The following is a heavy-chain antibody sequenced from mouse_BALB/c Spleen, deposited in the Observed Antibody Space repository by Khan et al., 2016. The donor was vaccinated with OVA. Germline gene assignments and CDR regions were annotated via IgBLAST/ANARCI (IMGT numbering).Heavy chain of an antibody. CDR3: AGGYDFFAY. CDR2: FNRNTGNT. CDR1: GYSFTGYY. J-gene: IGHJ3*01. V-gene: IGHV1-26*01. Sequence: VQLQQSGPDLVKPGASVKMSCKASGYSFTGYYMNWVKQSHGKSLEGIGRFNRNTGNTNYNKNVKGKVVITVDTSSSTFYLELRSPTAEDSAVYYWAGGYDFFAYGGQGTLVTVSA. D-gene: IGHD2-14*01.